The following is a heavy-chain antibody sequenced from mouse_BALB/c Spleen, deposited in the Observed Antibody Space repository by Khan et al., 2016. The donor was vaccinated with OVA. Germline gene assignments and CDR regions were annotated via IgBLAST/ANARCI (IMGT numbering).Heavy chain of an antibody. CDR2: IFPGDGST. D-gene: IGHD2-14*01. CDR1: GYTFTSYD. CDR3: ARGGYGGFAY. Sequence: VQLQESGAELVKPGTSVKLSCKASGYTFTSYDINWVRQRPEQGLDWIGWIFPGDGSTKYNEKFKGKATLPTDKSSSTAYMQLSRLTSEDSAVYFCARGGYGGFAYWGQGTLVTVSA. J-gene: IGHJ3*01. V-gene: IGHV1-85*01.